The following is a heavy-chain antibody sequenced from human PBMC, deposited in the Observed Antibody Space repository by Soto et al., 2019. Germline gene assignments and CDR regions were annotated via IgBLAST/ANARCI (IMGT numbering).Heavy chain of an antibody. D-gene: IGHD3-3*01. V-gene: IGHV3-23*01. Sequence: EVQLLESGGGLVQPGGSLRLSCAASGFTFSSYAMSWVRQAPGKGLEWVSAISGSGGSTYYADSVKGRFTISRDNSKNTLYLGMTSLRAEDTAVYYCAKAARITIFGVVGRFDPWGQGTLVTVSS. CDR2: ISGSGGST. CDR3: AKAARITIFGVVGRFDP. J-gene: IGHJ5*02. CDR1: GFTFSSYA.